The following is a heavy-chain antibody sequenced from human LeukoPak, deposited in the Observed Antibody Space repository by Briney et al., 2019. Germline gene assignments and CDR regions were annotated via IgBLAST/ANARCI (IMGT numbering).Heavy chain of an antibody. Sequence: PSETLSLTCTVSGGSISSSSYYWGWIRQPPGRGLEWIGSIYYSGSTYYNPSLKSRVTISVDTSKNQFSLKLSSVTAADTAVHYCARARIQLWLGSAYNWFDPWGQGTLVTVSS. J-gene: IGHJ5*02. D-gene: IGHD5-18*01. V-gene: IGHV4-39*07. CDR1: GGSISSSSYY. CDR2: IYYSGST. CDR3: ARARIQLWLGSAYNWFDP.